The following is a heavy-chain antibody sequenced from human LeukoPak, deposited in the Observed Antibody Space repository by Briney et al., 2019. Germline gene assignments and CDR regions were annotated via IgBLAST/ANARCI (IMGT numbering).Heavy chain of an antibody. V-gene: IGHV3-30*04. J-gene: IGHJ3*02. Sequence: GGSPKLSCAASGFTFSGSAMHWVRQASGKGLEWVAVISYDGSSKYYADSVKGRFTISRDNSKNTLYLQMNSLRAEDTAVYYCARARSSYGYGDAFDIWGQGTMVTVSS. CDR3: ARARSSYGYGDAFDI. CDR2: ISYDGSSK. CDR1: GFTFSGSA. D-gene: IGHD5-18*01.